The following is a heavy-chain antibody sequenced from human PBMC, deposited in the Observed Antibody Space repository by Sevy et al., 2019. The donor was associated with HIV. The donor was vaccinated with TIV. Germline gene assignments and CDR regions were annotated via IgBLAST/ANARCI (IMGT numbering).Heavy chain of an antibody. CDR2: ISYDGSNK. CDR1: GFTFSSYA. V-gene: IGHV3-30-3*01. CDR3: ARDSVAKHYYVSSDDAFDI. D-gene: IGHD3-22*01. J-gene: IGHJ3*02. Sequence: GGSLRLSCAASGFTFSSYAMHWVRQAPGKGLEWVAVISYDGSNKYYADSVKGRFTTSRDNSKYTLYLQMNSLRAEETAVYYCARDSVAKHYYVSSDDAFDIWGQGTMVTVSS.